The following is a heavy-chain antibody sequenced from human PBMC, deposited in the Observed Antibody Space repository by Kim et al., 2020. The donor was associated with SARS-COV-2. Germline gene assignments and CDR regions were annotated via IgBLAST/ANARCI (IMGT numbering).Heavy chain of an antibody. V-gene: IGHV1-46*01. Sequence: ASVKVSCKASGYSITSYYVHWVRQAPGQGLEWMGIINPASGSTNYAQKFQGRVTMTRDTYTSTVYMELSSLRSEDTAVYYCAIQRSGSSSWFSVWGQGTLLTVSS. D-gene: IGHD6-13*01. CDR2: INPASGST. CDR3: AIQRSGSSSWFSV. CDR1: GYSITSYY. J-gene: IGHJ4*02.